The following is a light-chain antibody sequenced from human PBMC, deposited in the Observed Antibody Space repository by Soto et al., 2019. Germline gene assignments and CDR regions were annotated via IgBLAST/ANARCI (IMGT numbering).Light chain of an antibody. Sequence: QSALTQPASVSGSPGQSFTIPCTGSSSDVGAYHSVSWYQQHPGKAPKLIIFDVSNRPSGVSNRFSGSKSGNTASLTISGLQAEDEADYYCSSFTDTGTVMFGGGTQLPS. CDR3: SSFTDTGTVM. J-gene: IGLJ3*02. V-gene: IGLV2-14*03. CDR1: SSDVGAYHS. CDR2: DVS.